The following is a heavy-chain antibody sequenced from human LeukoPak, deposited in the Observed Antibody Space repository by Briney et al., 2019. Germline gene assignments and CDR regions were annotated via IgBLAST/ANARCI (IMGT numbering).Heavy chain of an antibody. CDR1: GGSVSSGSYY. CDR2: IYYSGST. D-gene: IGHD1-26*01. J-gene: IGHJ1*01. V-gene: IGHV4-61*01. Sequence: SETLSLTCTVSGGSVSSGSYYWSWIRQPPGKGLEWIGYIYYSGSTNYNPSLKSRVTISVDTSKNQFSLKLSSVTAADTAVYYCARDGISGSYYAEYFQHWGQGTLVTVSS. CDR3: ARDGISGSYYAEYFQH.